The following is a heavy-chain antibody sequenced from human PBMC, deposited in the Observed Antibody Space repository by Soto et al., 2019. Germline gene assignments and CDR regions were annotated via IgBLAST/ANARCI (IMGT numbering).Heavy chain of an antibody. CDR1: GGSISSSSYY. J-gene: IGHJ4*02. Sequence: SETLSLTCTVSGGSISSSSYYWGWIRQPPGKGLEWIGSIYYSGSTYYNPSLKSRVTISVDTSKNQFSLKLSSVTAADTAVYYCARLSRLFNQLGYWGQGTLVTVSS. CDR2: IYYSGST. V-gene: IGHV4-39*01. CDR3: ARLSRLFNQLGY. D-gene: IGHD3-22*01.